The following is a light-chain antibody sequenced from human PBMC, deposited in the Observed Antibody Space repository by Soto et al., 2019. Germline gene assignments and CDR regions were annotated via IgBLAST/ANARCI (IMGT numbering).Light chain of an antibody. CDR3: HHYGSSPGYT. J-gene: IGKJ2*01. V-gene: IGKV3-20*01. CDR1: QSVSTSY. Sequence: EMGLTQSPGTLSLSPGERATLSCRASQSVSTSYLTWYQQKPAQAPRVLVSGASRWPTGIPDRFSGSGSGTDFTLTISRLEPEDFEVYYCHHYGSSPGYTFGQGTKLEIK. CDR2: GAS.